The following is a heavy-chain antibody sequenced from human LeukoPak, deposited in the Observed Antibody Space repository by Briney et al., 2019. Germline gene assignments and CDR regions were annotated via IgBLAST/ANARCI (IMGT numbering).Heavy chain of an antibody. Sequence: SETLSLTCTVSGGSISGYFWSWIRQPPGKGLEWIGSMYDSGSTYYNPSLKSRVTTSVDTSKNQFSLKLSSVTAADTAVYYCARVFVEGYNYDYWGQGTLVTVSS. CDR3: ARVFVEGYNYDY. V-gene: IGHV4-59*05. J-gene: IGHJ4*02. CDR2: MYDSGST. D-gene: IGHD5-24*01. CDR1: GGSISGYF.